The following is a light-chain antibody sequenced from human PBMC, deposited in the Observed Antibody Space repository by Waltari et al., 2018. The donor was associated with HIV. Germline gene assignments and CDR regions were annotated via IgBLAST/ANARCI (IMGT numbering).Light chain of an antibody. V-gene: IGKV1-33*01. CDR3: QQYDNLLT. CDR1: QDISNY. Sequence: MGMTQSPSSLSASVGDRVTITCQASQDISNYLNWYQQKPGKAPKLLIYDASNLETGVPSRFSGSGSGTDFTFTISSLQPEDIATYYCQQYDNLLTFGPGTKVDIK. CDR2: DAS. J-gene: IGKJ3*01.